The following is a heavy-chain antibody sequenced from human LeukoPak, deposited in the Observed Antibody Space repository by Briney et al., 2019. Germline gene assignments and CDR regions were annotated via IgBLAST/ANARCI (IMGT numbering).Heavy chain of an antibody. CDR3: ARDFLESDFEAFDI. V-gene: IGHV1-2*02. CDR2: INPNSGGT. J-gene: IGHJ3*02. Sequence: GASVTVSCKASGYTFTGYYMHWVRQAPGQGLEWMGWINPNSGGTNYAQKFQGRVTMTRDTSISTAYMELSRLRSDDTAVYYCARDFLESDFEAFDIWGQGTMVTVSS. D-gene: IGHD3-3*01. CDR1: GYTFTGYY.